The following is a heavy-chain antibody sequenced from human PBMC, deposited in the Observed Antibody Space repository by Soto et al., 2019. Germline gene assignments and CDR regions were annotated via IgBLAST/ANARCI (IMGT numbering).Heavy chain of an antibody. CDR3: ARATYYDFWSGYQAKYYFDY. J-gene: IGHJ4*02. D-gene: IGHD3-3*01. CDR2: INSDGSST. CDR1: GFTFSSYW. Sequence: QPGGSLRLSCAASGFTFSSYWMHWVRQAPGKGLVWVSRINSDGSSTSYADSVKGRFTISRDNAKNTLYLQMNSLRAEDTAVYYCARATYYDFWSGYQAKYYFDYWGQGTLVTVSS. V-gene: IGHV3-74*01.